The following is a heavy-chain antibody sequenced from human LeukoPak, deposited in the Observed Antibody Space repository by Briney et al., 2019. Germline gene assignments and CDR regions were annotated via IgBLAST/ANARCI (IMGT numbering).Heavy chain of an antibody. CDR2: IYYSGST. CDR3: ARVSSSPYYFDY. CDR1: GGSFSGYY. V-gene: IGHV4-34*09. Sequence: SETLSLTCAVYGGSFSGYYWSWIRQPPGKGLEWSGYIYYSGSTYYNPSLKSRVTISVDTSKNQFSLKLSSVTAADTAVYYCARVSSSPYYFDYWGQGTLVTVSS. D-gene: IGHD6-13*01. J-gene: IGHJ4*02.